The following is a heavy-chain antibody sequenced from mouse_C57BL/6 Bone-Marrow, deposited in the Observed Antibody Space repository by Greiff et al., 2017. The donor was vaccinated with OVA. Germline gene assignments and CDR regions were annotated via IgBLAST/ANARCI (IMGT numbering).Heavy chain of an antibody. CDR1: GFTFSSYA. CDR3: ARDQGYYHGNYFDY. J-gene: IGHJ2*01. Sequence: EVKLMESGGGLVKPGGSLKLSCAASGFTFSSYAMSWVRQTPEKRLEWVATISDGGSYTYYPDNVKGRFTISRDNAKNNLYLQMSHLKSEDTAMYYCARDQGYYHGNYFDYWGQGTTLTVSS. CDR2: ISDGGSYT. D-gene: IGHD1-1*01. V-gene: IGHV5-4*01.